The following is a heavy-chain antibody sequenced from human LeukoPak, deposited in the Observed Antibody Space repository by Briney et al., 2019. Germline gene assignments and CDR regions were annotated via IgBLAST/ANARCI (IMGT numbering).Heavy chain of an antibody. D-gene: IGHD2-8*02. V-gene: IGHV1-2*02. CDR1: GYTFTNFY. J-gene: IGHJ5*01. CDR3: ARDPRDTGGSYDS. Sequence: ASVKVSCKASGYTFTNFYIHWVRQAPGQGPDWMGCINPRNGATSYSQKFQGGLTFTRDSSISTAYMEVSSLKSDDTALYYCARDPRDTGGSYDSWGQGTLLTVSS. CDR2: INPRNGAT.